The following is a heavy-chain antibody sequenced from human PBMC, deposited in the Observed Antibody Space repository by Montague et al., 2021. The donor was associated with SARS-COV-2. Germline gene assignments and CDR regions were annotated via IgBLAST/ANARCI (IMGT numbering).Heavy chain of an antibody. CDR2: IYYSGST. J-gene: IGHJ4*02. V-gene: IGHV4-59*01. Sequence: SETLSLTCTVSGVSISSYYRSWFRQPPGKGLEWIGYIYYSGSTNYNPSLKSRVTISVDTSKNQFSLKLSSVTAADTAVYYCARVFPRWLQFDPYFDYWGQGTLVTVSS. CDR1: GVSISSYY. D-gene: IGHD5-24*01. CDR3: ARVFPRWLQFDPYFDY.